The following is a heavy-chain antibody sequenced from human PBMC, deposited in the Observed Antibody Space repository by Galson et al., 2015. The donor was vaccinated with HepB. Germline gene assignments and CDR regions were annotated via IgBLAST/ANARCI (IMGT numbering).Heavy chain of an antibody. V-gene: IGHV3-30*18. Sequence: SLRLSCAASGFTFSSYGMHWVRQAPGKGLEWVAVISYDGSNKYYADSVKGRFTISRDNSKNTLYLQMNSLRAEDTAVYYCAKDGSWELLSLFDYWGQGTLVTVSS. CDR2: ISYDGSNK. D-gene: IGHD1-26*01. CDR1: GFTFSSYG. CDR3: AKDGSWELLSLFDY. J-gene: IGHJ4*02.